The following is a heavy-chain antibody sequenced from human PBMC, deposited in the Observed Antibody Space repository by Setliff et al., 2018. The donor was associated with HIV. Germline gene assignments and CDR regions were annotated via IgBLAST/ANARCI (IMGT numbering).Heavy chain of an antibody. J-gene: IGHJ3*02. CDR3: ARDRLHYYDSSVYYYGAPFDI. V-gene: IGHV1-46*01. D-gene: IGHD3-22*01. CDR2: INPSGVTT. Sequence: ASVKVSCKASGYTFTSYYMHWVRQGPGQGLEWMGMINPSGVTTNYAQKFQGRITMTRDTSTSTVYMELRSLRSEDTAVYYCARDRLHYYDSSVYYYGAPFDIWAKGQWSPSPQ. CDR1: GYTFTSYY.